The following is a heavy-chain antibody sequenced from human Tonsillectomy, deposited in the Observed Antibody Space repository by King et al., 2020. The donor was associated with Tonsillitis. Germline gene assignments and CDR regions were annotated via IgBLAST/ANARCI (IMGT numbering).Heavy chain of an antibody. D-gene: IGHD1-26*01. V-gene: IGHV3-23*04. J-gene: IGHJ6*02. CDR1: GLTFSSYA. CDR2: SWGSGGNT. Sequence: EVQLVESGGGLVQPGGSLRLSCAASGLTFSSYALSWVRQAPGKGLEWVSTSWGSGGNTYYADSVKGRFTISRDNPKNTLYLQMNSLIAEDTAVYYCAKDSGAIYYPLGLTAMDVWGQGTTVTVSS. CDR3: AKDSGAIYYPLGLTAMDV.